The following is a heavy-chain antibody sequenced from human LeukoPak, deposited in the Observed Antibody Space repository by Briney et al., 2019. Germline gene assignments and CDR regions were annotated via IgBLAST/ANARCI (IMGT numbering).Heavy chain of an antibody. CDR3: ARDQLVVAATPYDAFDI. J-gene: IGHJ3*02. Sequence: SVKVSCXASGGTFSSYAISWVRQVPGQGLEWMGGIIPIFGTANYAQKFQGRVTITTDESTSTAYMELSSLRSEDTAVYYCARDQLVVAATPYDAFDIWGQGTMVTVSS. CDR2: IIPIFGTA. V-gene: IGHV1-69*05. D-gene: IGHD2-15*01. CDR1: GGTFSSYA.